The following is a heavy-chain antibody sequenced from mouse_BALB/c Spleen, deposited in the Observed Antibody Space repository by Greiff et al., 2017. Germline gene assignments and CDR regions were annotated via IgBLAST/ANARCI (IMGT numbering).Heavy chain of an antibody. CDR2: ISSGGSYT. Sequence: DVMLVESGGGLVKPGGSLKLSCAASGFTFSSYTMSWVRQTPEKRLEWVATISSGGSYTYYPDSVKGRFTISRDNAKNTLYLQMSSLKSEDTAMYYCTRGLTDAMDYWGQGTSVTVSS. D-gene: IGHD1-3*01. CDR1: GFTFSSYT. CDR3: TRGLTDAMDY. V-gene: IGHV5-6-4*01. J-gene: IGHJ4*01.